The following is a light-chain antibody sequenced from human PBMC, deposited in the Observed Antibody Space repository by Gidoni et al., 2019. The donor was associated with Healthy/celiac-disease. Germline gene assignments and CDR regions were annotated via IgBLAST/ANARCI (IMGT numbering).Light chain of an antibody. CDR2: WAS. CDR3: QQYESKPRYT. V-gene: IGKV4-1*01. Sequence: IVFTQSPDSLAVSLCERATINCKSSQSVLYSSNHKNYLAWYQQKPGQPPKLLIYWASTRDSGVPDRFSGSGYGTDFTLTISSLKAEDGAVYYCQQYESKPRYTFGQGTKMEIK. CDR1: QSVLYSSNHKNY. J-gene: IGKJ2*01.